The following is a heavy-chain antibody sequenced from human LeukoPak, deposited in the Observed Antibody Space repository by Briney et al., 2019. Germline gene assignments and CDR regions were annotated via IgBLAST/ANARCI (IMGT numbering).Heavy chain of an antibody. V-gene: IGHV3-7*01. Sequence: GGSLRLSCVASGFPFSSYWMTWVRQAPGKGLEWVANIKQDGSEKYYVDSVKGRFTITRDNAKNSLYLQMNSLRVEDTAVYYCARDKWFGGYYGMDVWGQGTTVTVSS. J-gene: IGHJ6*02. CDR2: IKQDGSEK. CDR1: GFPFSSYW. CDR3: ARDKWFGGYYGMDV. D-gene: IGHD3-10*01.